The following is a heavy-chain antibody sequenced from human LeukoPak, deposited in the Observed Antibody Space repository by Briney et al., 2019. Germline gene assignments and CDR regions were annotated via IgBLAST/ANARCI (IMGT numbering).Heavy chain of an antibody. CDR3: ARASIWDYVWGSYRHTGAFDF. Sequence: LETLSLTCTVSGGSISNYYWSWIRQPPGKGLEWIGYIYYSGSTNYNPSLKSRVTISVDTSKNQFSLKLSSVAAADTAVYYCARASIWDYVWGSYRHTGAFDFWGQGTMVTVSS. J-gene: IGHJ3*01. CDR2: IYYSGST. CDR1: GGSISNYY. V-gene: IGHV4-59*01. D-gene: IGHD3-16*02.